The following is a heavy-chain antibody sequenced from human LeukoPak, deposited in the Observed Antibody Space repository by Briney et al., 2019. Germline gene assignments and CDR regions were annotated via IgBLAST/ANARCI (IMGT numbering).Heavy chain of an antibody. D-gene: IGHD5-18*01. J-gene: IGHJ4*02. CDR1: GFTFSSDW. CDR3: ARGYSR. V-gene: IGHV3-7*04. CDR2: IKQDGSEK. Sequence: GGSLRLSCAASGFTFSSDWMSCVRQPPGEGLEWVANIKQDGSEKYYVDSVKGRFTISRDNAKNSLYLQMNSLRAEDKAVYYCARGYSRWGQGTLVTVSS.